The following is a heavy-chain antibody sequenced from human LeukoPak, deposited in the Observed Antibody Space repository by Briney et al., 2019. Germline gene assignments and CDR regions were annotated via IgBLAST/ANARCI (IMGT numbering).Heavy chain of an antibody. J-gene: IGHJ6*03. V-gene: IGHV4-34*01. CDR1: GGSFSGYY. CDR3: ARVDYYYYYMDV. CDR2: IHHSGST. Sequence: PSETLSLTCAVYGGSFSGYYWSWIRQPPGKGLEWIGEIHHSGSTNYNPSLKSRVAISVDTSKNQFSLKLSSVTAADTAVYYCARVDYYYYYMDVWGKGTTVTVSS.